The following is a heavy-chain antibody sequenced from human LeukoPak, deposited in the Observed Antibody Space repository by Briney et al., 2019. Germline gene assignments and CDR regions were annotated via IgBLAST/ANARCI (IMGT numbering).Heavy chain of an antibody. J-gene: IGHJ4*02. CDR3: VKEQSSGNYRTADF. D-gene: IGHD3-10*01. Sequence: GGSLRLSCAVSGITLSNYGMSWVRQAPGKGLEWVAVITYDGITTYFDDSVKGRFTISRDTSKSMLYLQMNSLRPEDTAVYYCVKEQSSGNYRTADFWGQGTLVTVSS. CDR2: ITYDGITT. V-gene: IGHV3-30*18. CDR1: GITLSNYG.